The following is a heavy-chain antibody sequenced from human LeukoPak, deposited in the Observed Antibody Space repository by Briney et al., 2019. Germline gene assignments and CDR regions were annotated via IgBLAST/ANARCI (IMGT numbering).Heavy chain of an antibody. D-gene: IGHD3-3*01. CDR3: AKLQYFDFCSAHEN. Sequence: YPGGSLRLSCAASGFTFSSYSMNWVRQAPGKGLEWVSSISTSSTYIYYADSVKGRFTISRDNAKNTLYLQVSSLRAGDTAVYYCAKLQYFDFCSAHENWGQGTLVIVSS. V-gene: IGHV3-21*04. CDR1: GFTFSSYS. CDR2: ISTSSTYI. J-gene: IGHJ4*02.